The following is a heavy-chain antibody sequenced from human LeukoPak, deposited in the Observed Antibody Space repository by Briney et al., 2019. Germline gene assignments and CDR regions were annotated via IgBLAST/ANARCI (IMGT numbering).Heavy chain of an antibody. V-gene: IGHV3-23*01. D-gene: IGHD2-15*01. Sequence: PGGSLRLSCEASGFTFSGYAISWVRQAPGKGLEWVSSINAFGARTYYADSVKGRFTISRDNSKNTLYLQMNSLRAEDTALYYCAKVALGYCSGSSCYYFDYGGQGTLVTVSS. CDR2: INAFGART. CDR3: AKVALGYCSGSSCYYFDY. J-gene: IGHJ4*02. CDR1: GFTFSGYA.